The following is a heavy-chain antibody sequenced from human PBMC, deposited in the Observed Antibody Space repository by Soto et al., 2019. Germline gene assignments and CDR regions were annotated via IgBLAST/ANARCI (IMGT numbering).Heavy chain of an antibody. Sequence: ESGGGLVKPGGSLRLSCAASGFTFSSYSMNWVRQAPGKGLEWVSIISSRSSYIYYADSVKGRFTISRDNAKNSLYLQMNSLRAEDTAVYYCARWGAYSDSAMDVWGQGTTVTVSS. CDR3: ARWGAYSDSAMDV. J-gene: IGHJ6*02. CDR1: GFTFSSYS. D-gene: IGHD4-17*01. CDR2: ISSRSSYI. V-gene: IGHV3-21*01.